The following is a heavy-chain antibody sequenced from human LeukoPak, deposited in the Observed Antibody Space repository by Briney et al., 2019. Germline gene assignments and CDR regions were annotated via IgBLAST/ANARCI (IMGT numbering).Heavy chain of an antibody. V-gene: IGHV3-23*01. J-gene: IGHJ1*01. CDR2: ISGSGGST. D-gene: IGHD4-23*01. CDR3: AKGDYGGNACQH. Sequence: PGGFLRLSCAASGFTFSSYAMSWVRQAPGKGLEWVSAISGSGGSTYYADSVKGRFTISRDNSKNTLYLQMNSLRAEDTAVYYCAKGDYGGNACQHWGQGTLVTASS. CDR1: GFTFSSYA.